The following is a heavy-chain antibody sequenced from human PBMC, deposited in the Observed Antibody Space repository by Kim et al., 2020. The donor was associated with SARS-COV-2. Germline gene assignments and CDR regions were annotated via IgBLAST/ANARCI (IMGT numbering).Heavy chain of an antibody. CDR3: ARGRAAAGFDAFDI. CDR1: GFTFSSYA. V-gene: IGHV3-30-3*01. J-gene: IGHJ3*02. CDR2: ISYDGSNK. Sequence: GGSLRLSCAASGFTFSSYAMHWVRQAPGKGLEWVSVISYDGSNKYYADSVKGRFTISRDNSKNTLYLQMNSLRAEDTAVYYCARGRAAAGFDAFDIWGQGTMVTVSS. D-gene: IGHD6-13*01.